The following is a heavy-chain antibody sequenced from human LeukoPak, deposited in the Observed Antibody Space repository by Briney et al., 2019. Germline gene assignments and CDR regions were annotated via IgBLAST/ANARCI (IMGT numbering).Heavy chain of an antibody. CDR1: GFTFSTFA. Sequence: QPGGSLRLSCAASGFTFSTFAMIWVRQPPGKGLEWVSSIFPSGGEIHYADSVRGRFTISRDNSKSTLSLQMNSLRAEDTAIYYCAKDLLGSSGPQCFDYWGQGTLVPVSS. J-gene: IGHJ4*02. CDR3: AKDLLGSSGPQCFDY. CDR2: IFPSGGEI. D-gene: IGHD6-19*01. V-gene: IGHV3-23*01.